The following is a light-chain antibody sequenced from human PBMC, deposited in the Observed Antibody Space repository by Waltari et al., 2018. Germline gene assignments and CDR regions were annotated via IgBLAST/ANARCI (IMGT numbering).Light chain of an antibody. V-gene: IGKV1-9*01. CDR1: QGISSN. Sequence: IQLTQSPSSLSASVGDRVTITCRASQGISSNLAWYQQKPGKAPELLISAASTLQSGVPLGFSGSGSGTDFTLTISSLQPEDFATYYCQQLNSYPITFGQGTRLEIK. CDR2: AAS. CDR3: QQLNSYPIT. J-gene: IGKJ5*01.